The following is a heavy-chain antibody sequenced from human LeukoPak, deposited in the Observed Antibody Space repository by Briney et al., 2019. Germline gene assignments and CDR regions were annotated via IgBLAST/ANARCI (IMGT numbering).Heavy chain of an antibody. CDR2: VYYTGGT. D-gene: IGHD6-6*01. CDR1: GGSISSYTHY. Sequence: SETLSLTCTVSGGSISSYTHYWGWIRQPPGKGLEWIATVYYTGGTYYNPSLKSRVTISIDTSRNHFSLKLTSVIAADTAMYYCVSNSSSSRWFDPWGQGTLVTVSS. V-gene: IGHV4-39*02. J-gene: IGHJ5*02. CDR3: VSNSSSSRWFDP.